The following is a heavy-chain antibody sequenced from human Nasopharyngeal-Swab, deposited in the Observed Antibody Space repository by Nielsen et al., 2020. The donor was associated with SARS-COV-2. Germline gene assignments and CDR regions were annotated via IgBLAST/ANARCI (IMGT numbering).Heavy chain of an antibody. Sequence: GESLKISCAASGFTFSSYWMSWVRRAPGKGLEWVANIKEDGSAKYYVESVKGRFTISRDNAKNSLYLQMNNLRAEDTAVYYCAREDLEDTAMVTRGYDYWGQGTVVTVSS. V-gene: IGHV3-7*01. CDR2: IKEDGSAK. D-gene: IGHD5-18*01. J-gene: IGHJ4*02. CDR3: AREDLEDTAMVTRGYDY. CDR1: GFTFSSYW.